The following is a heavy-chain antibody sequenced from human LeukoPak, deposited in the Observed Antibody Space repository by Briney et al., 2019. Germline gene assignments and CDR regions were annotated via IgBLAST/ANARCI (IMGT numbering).Heavy chain of an antibody. J-gene: IGHJ4*02. Sequence: GGSLRLSCAASGFTFSSYGMHWVRQAPGKGLEWVAVIWYDGSNKYYADSVKGRFTISRDNSKNTLYLQMNSLRAEDTAVYYCAREVEAEREFGYWGQGTLVTVSS. CDR1: GFTFSSYG. V-gene: IGHV3-33*01. CDR3: AREVEAEREFGY. CDR2: IWYDGSNK.